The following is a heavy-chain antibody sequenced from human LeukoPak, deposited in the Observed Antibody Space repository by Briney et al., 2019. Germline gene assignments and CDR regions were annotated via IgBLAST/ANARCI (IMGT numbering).Heavy chain of an antibody. V-gene: IGHV3-23*01. J-gene: IGHJ4*02. Sequence: GGSLRLSCAASGFIFSSYSMSWVRQAPGKGLEWVSVITGSGGNTYYADSVKGRFTISKDNSKNTVYLQMSSLRVEDTAVYYCAKSIQLWLHYFDYWGQGTLVTVSS. CDR3: AKSIQLWLHYFDY. D-gene: IGHD5-18*01. CDR2: ITGSGGNT. CDR1: GFIFSSYS.